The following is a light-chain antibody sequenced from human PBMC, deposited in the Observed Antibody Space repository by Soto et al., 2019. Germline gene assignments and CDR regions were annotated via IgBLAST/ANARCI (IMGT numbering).Light chain of an antibody. CDR2: DAS. J-gene: IGKJ1*01. Sequence: EIVMTQSPATLSVSPGERATLSCRASQNIGRNLAWYQQIPGQAPRLLFYDASTRATGIPARFSASGSGTEFTLTITSLQSEDFATYYCQQSYSTPWTFGQGTKVEIK. V-gene: IGKV3-15*01. CDR3: QQSYSTPWT. CDR1: QNIGRN.